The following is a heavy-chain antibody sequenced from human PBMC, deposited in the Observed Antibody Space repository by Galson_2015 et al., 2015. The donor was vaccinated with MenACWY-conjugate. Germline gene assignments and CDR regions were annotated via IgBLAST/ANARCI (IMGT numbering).Heavy chain of an antibody. CDR1: GYSINSCYY. CDR3: ARTDSTGYFYVRFDQ. J-gene: IGHJ4*02. V-gene: IGHV4-38-2*02. D-gene: IGHD3-22*01. CDR2: IYHSGTT. Sequence: ETLSLTCSVSGYSINSCYYWGWIRQPPGKGLEWIGSIYHSGTTYYNPSLKSRVTISVETSKTQFSLNLSAVTAADTAVYYCARTDSTGYFYVRFDQWGQGTLVTVSS.